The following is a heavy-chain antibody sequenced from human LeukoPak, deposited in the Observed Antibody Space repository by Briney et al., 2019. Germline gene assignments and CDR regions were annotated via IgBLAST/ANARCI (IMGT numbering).Heavy chain of an antibody. CDR2: IWYDGSNK. Sequence: GGSLRLSCAASGFIFSDYSMNWVRQAPGKGLEWVAVIWYDGSNKYYADSVKGRFTISRDNSKNTLYLQMNSLRAEDTAVYYCARVGGEIDYWGQGTLVTVSS. D-gene: IGHD2-15*01. CDR3: ARVGGEIDY. CDR1: GFIFSDYS. V-gene: IGHV3-33*08. J-gene: IGHJ4*02.